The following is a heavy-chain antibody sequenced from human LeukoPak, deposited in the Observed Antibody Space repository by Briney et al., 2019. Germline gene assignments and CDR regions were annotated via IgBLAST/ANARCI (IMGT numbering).Heavy chain of an antibody. J-gene: IGHJ4*02. D-gene: IGHD2/OR15-2a*01. Sequence: SETLSLTCAVYGGSLSGSYYTWIRQSPGKGLEWIGEINHSGSTNYNPSLESRVTISVDTSKKQFSLNLRSVTAADTAIYYCARDPCSTINCPLRYWGQGTLVTVSS. CDR1: GGSLSGSY. CDR3: ARDPCSTINCPLRY. V-gene: IGHV4-34*01. CDR2: INHSGST.